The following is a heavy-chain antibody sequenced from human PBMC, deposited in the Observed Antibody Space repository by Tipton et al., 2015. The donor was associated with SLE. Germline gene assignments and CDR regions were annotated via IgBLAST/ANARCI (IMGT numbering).Heavy chain of an antibody. CDR2: IYHSGST. CDR1: GGSISSGGYS. J-gene: IGHJ1*01. Sequence: TLSLTCAVSGGSISSGGYSWSWIRQPPGKGLEWIGYIYHSGSTYYNPSLKSRVTISVDTSKNQFSLKLSSVTAADTAVYYCARGDSSGSSFQHWGQGTLVTVSS. CDR3: ARGDSSGSSFQH. V-gene: IGHV4-30-2*02. D-gene: IGHD3-22*01.